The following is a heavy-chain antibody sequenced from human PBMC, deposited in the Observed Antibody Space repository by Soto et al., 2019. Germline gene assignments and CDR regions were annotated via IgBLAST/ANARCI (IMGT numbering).Heavy chain of an antibody. D-gene: IGHD1-1*01. CDR3: ARRYDPYYLDS. CDR2: IYGSDDT. Sequence: QITLKESGPTVVKPTQTLTLTCTFSGFSLTTSAVAVRWIRQPPGKALEWLAIIYGSDDTYYWPSLNSRLTTTKDPSTNQVVLTMTNMVPVDTAIYDCARRYDPYYLDSWGQRTLVTVSS. J-gene: IGHJ4*02. V-gene: IGHV2-5*01. CDR1: GFSLTTSAVA.